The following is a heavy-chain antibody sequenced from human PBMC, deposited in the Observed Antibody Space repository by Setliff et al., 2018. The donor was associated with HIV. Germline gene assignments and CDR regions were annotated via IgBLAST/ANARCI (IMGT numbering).Heavy chain of an antibody. CDR2: IYHSGST. V-gene: IGHV4-38-2*01. CDR3: AAFFVTPMTTQDF. J-gene: IGHJ4*02. Sequence: PSETLSLTCAVSGYSISSGFYWGWIRQPPGKGLEWIGSIYHSGSTYYNPSLRSRVTISVDMSSNQFSLRLSSVTAADAAVYYCAAFFVTPMTTQDFWGQGTLVTVSS. D-gene: IGHD4-4*01. CDR1: GYSISSGFY.